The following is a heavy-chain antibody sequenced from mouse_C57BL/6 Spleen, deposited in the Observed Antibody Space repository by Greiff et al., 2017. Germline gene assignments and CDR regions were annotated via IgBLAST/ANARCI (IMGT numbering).Heavy chain of an antibody. CDR3: AREVLSYYGSSYKYFDV. D-gene: IGHD1-1*01. CDR1: GYSFTDYN. J-gene: IGHJ1*03. CDR2: INPNYGTT. Sequence: EVQLQQSGPELVKPGASVKLSCKASGYSFTDYNMHWVKQSTGKSLEWIGVINPNYGTTSYNQKFKGKATLTVDQSSSAAYMQLNILTSEDSAVYYYAREVLSYYGSSYKYFDVWGTGTTVTVSS. V-gene: IGHV1-39*01.